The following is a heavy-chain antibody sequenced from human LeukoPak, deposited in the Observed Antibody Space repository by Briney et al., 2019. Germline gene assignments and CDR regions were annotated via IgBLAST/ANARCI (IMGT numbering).Heavy chain of an antibody. CDR1: GGSLSGYF. D-gene: IGHD2-21*01. V-gene: IGHV4-34*01. Sequence: SETLSLTCAVYGGSLSGYFWIWSRQTPGQGLEWIGDINHSGDTNYNASLKSRVTISVDTSKDQFSLNLTSVTAADRAVYYCARGLLTYYSRRYLYYYMDGWGTATAVIVS. CDR2: INHSGDT. J-gene: IGHJ6*03. CDR3: ARGLLTYYSRRYLYYYMDG.